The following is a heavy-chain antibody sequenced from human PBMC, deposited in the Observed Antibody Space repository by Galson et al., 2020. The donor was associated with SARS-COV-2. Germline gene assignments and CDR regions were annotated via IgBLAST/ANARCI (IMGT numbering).Heavy chain of an antibody. J-gene: IGHJ4*02. CDR3: ARGGDGYSLGY. CDR1: GGSVGGYY. D-gene: IGHD3-16*01. V-gene: IGHV4-4*07. Sequence: SQTLSLTCTVSGGSVGGYYWSWVRQPAGKGLEWIGRIYASGTTNYNPSLKRRVTMAVDTSRNQFSLNVYSVAAADTAVYYCARGGDGYSLGYWGQGILVTVSS. CDR2: IYASGTT.